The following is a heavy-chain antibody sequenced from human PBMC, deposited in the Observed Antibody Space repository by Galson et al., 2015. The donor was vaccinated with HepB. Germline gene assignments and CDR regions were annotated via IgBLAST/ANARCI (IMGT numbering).Heavy chain of an antibody. J-gene: IGHJ4*02. V-gene: IGHV3-48*01. D-gene: IGHD3-9*01. CDR2: ISYSSSTI. CDR1: GFSFSSNS. CDR3: AREGQYYDILTGYYDYFDY. Sequence: SLRLSCAASGFSFSSNSMHWVRQAPGKGLEWISYISYSSSTIYYADSVKGRFTISRDNSKNTLYLQMNSLRAEDTAVYYCAREGQYYDILTGYYDYFDYWGQGTLVTVSS.